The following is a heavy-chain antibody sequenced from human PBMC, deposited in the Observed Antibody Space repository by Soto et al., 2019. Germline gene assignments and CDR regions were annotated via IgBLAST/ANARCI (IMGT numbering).Heavy chain of an antibody. J-gene: IGHJ2*01. CDR3: AKRIPLFFFFQAEDGIRDVRSVSAFLLNRSSDL. Sequence: GKGLEWVSAISGSVGSTYYADSVKGRFTISRDNSKNTLYLLMTSLRAGDTAVYYCAKRIPLFFFFQAEDGIRDVRSVSAFLLNRSSDL. CDR2: ISGSVGST. D-gene: IGHD3-10*02. V-gene: IGHV3-23*01.